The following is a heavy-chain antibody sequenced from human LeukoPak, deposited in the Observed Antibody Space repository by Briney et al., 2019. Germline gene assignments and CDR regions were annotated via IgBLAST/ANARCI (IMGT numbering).Heavy chain of an antibody. CDR3: ARGFGQLVPFDY. V-gene: IGHV4-59*01. Sequence: SETLSLTCTVPGDSISSYYWSWIRQPPGKGLEWIGYIYHSASTNYNPSLKSRVTISVDTSKNQISLKLSSVTAADTAVYYCARGFGQLVPFDYWGQGTLVTVSS. CDR1: GDSISSYY. CDR2: IYHSAST. D-gene: IGHD6-6*01. J-gene: IGHJ4*02.